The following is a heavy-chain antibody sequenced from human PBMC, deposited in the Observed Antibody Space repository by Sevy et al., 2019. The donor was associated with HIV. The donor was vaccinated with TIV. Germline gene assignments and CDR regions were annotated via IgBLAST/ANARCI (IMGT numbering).Heavy chain of an antibody. J-gene: IGHJ5*02. CDR3: ARDKEDRKKIGGNWLDP. D-gene: IGHD2-21*01. Sequence: ASVKVSCKASGGNLRSYAFTWVRQPPGQGREWMGRIIPNLDTANYAQKFQGRVKIIADESTTTVYMELSNLRSDGTAVYYCARDKEDRKKIGGNWLDPWGQGTLVTVSS. CDR2: IIPNLDTA. CDR1: GGNLRSYA. V-gene: IGHV1-69*11.